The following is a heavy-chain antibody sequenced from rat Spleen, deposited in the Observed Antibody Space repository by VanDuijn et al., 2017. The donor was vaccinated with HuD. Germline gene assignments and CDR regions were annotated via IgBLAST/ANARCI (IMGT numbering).Heavy chain of an antibody. CDR3: TRVDYPGVAHYFDY. J-gene: IGHJ2*01. CDR1: GFTFSNYA. CDR2: ISPSGGKT. V-gene: IGHV5-25*01. Sequence: EVHLVESEGGLVQPGRSLKLSCAASGFTFSNYAMAWVRQTPTKGLEWVATISPSGGKTYYRDSVKGRFTISRDNAKSTLYLQMDSLRSEDTATYYCTRVDYPGVAHYFDYWGQGVMVTVSS. D-gene: IGHD1-4*01.